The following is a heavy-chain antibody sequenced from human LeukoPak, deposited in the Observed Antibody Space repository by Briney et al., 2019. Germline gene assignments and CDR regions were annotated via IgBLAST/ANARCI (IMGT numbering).Heavy chain of an antibody. CDR3: AKDPIGYCSGGSCYFDY. Sequence: AGGSLRLSCAASGFTFSSYAMSWVRQASGKGLEWVSAISGSGGSTYYADSVKGRFTISRDNSKNTLYLQMSSLRAEDTAVYYCAKDPIGYCSGGSCYFDYWGQGTLVTVSS. J-gene: IGHJ4*02. CDR2: ISGSGGST. D-gene: IGHD2-15*01. V-gene: IGHV3-23*01. CDR1: GFTFSSYA.